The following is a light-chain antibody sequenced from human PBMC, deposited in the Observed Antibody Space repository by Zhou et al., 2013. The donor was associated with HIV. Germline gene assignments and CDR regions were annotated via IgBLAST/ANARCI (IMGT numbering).Light chain of an antibody. CDR1: QIITNNQ. CDR2: GSS. J-gene: IGKJ5*01. V-gene: IGKV3-20*01. CDR3: QHYVTSPIT. Sequence: EVVLTQSPATLSLSPGERATLSCRASQIITNNQLAWYQQKAGQAPRLLIYGSSGRATGIPDRFSGSGSGTDFTLTISRLEPEDYAVYYCQHYVTSPITFGQGTRLEIK.